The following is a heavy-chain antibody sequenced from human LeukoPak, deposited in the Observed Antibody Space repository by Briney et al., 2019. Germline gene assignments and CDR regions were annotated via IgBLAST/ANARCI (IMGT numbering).Heavy chain of an antibody. V-gene: IGHV1-3*01. CDR2: FNAGNGNT. CDR3: ARDLGGSYPSYYFDY. Sequence: ASVKVSCKASGYTFTSYAMHWVRQATGQRLEWMGWFNAGNGNTKYSQKFQGRVTITRDTSASTAYMELSSLRSEDTAVYYCARDLGGSYPSYYFDYWGQGTLVTVSS. D-gene: IGHD1-26*01. J-gene: IGHJ4*02. CDR1: GYTFTSYA.